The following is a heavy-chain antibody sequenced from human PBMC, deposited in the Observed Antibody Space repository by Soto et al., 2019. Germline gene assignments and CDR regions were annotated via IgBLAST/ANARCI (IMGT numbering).Heavy chain of an antibody. D-gene: IGHD2-15*01. CDR1: GFTFSSYG. CDR2: IWYDGSNK. CDR3: ARANVVVVAATARHGMDV. V-gene: IGHV3-33*01. J-gene: IGHJ6*02. Sequence: QVQLVESGGGVVQPGRSLRLSCAASGFTFSSYGMHWVRQAPGKGLEWVAVIWYDGSNKYYADPVKGRFTISRDNSKNTLYLQMNSLRAEDTAVYYCARANVVVVAATARHGMDVWGQGTTVTVSS.